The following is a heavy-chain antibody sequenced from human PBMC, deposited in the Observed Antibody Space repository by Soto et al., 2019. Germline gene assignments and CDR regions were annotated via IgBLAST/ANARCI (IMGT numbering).Heavy chain of an antibody. CDR3: ARRDPYYDILTGYYYYGMDV. CDR2: INYSRST. CDR1: GGSISSYY. D-gene: IGHD3-9*01. V-gene: IGHV4-59*08. J-gene: IGHJ6*02. Sequence: SETLSLTCIVSGGSISSYYWSWIRQSPGKGLNWIGYINYSRSTNYNPSLKSRVTILVDTSKNQFSLKLSSVTAADTAVYYCARRDPYYDILTGYYYYGMDVWGQGTTVTVSS.